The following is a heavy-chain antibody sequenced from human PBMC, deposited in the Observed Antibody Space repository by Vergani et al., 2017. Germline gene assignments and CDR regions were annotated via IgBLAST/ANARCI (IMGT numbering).Heavy chain of an antibody. V-gene: IGHV5-51*01. D-gene: IGHD2-2*01. CDR1: GYSFTSYW. CDR2: IYPGDSDT. CDR3: ARHRLRYCSSTSCYRYYYYYMDV. Sequence: EVQLVQSGAEVKKPGESLKISCKGSGYSFTSYWIGWVRQMPGKGLEWMGIIYPGDSDTRYSPSFQGQVTISADKSISTAYLQWSSLKASDTAMYYCARHRLRYCSSTSCYRYYYYYMDVWGKGTTVTVSS. J-gene: IGHJ6*03.